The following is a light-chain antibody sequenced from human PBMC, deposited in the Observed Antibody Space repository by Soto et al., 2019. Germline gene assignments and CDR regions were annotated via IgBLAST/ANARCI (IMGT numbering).Light chain of an antibody. V-gene: IGLV2-11*01. CDR1: SSDVGGYNY. CDR2: DVS. Sequence: QSALTQPRSVSGSPGQSVTISCTGTSSDVGGYNYVSWYLQHPGKAPKVMIYDVSKRPSGVPDRFSGSKSGNTASLTISGLQPEDEADYYCCSFAGNYIYVFGTGTKVTVL. CDR3: CSFAGNYIYV. J-gene: IGLJ1*01.